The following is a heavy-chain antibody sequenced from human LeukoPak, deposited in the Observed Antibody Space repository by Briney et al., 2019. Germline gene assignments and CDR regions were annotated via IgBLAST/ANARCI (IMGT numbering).Heavy chain of an antibody. J-gene: IGHJ3*02. CDR2: ISSSGSTI. D-gene: IGHD4-23*01. V-gene: IGHV3-11*01. CDR3: ARAYGGNSIGHAFDI. Sequence: GGSLRLSCAASGFTFSDYYMNWIRQAPGKGLEWVSYISSSGSTIYYADSVKGRFTISRDNAKNSLYLQMNCPRAEDTAVYYCARAYGGNSIGHAFDIWGQGTMVTVSS. CDR1: GFTFSDYY.